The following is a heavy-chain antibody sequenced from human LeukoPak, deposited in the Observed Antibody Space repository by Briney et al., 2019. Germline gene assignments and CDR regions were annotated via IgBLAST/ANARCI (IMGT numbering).Heavy chain of an antibody. CDR2: ISYDGSNK. CDR3: ARESKQSRRFGVS. Sequence: GGSLRLSCAASGFTFSSYAMSWVRQAPGKGLEWVAVISYDGSNKYYADSVKGRFTISRDNSKNTLYLQMNSLRAEDTAVYYCARESKQSRRFGVSWGQGTLVTVSS. CDR1: GFTFSSYA. J-gene: IGHJ5*02. V-gene: IGHV3-30-3*01. D-gene: IGHD3-10*01.